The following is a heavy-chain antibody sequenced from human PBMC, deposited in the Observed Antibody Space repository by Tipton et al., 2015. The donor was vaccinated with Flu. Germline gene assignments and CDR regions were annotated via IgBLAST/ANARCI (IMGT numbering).Heavy chain of an antibody. Sequence: QLVQSGAEVKEPGASVKVSCKASGYTFTSYYLHWVRQAPGQGLEWMGMINPSGGTTNYAQKLQGRVTMTRDTSTSAVSMELNSLKSEDTAVYYCAREPPSSGYWSGSHYYFDDWGQGTLVAVSS. V-gene: IGHV1-46*04. CDR1: GYTFTSYY. CDR3: AREPPSSGYWSGSHYYFDD. CDR2: INPSGGTT. D-gene: IGHD3-22*01. J-gene: IGHJ4*02.